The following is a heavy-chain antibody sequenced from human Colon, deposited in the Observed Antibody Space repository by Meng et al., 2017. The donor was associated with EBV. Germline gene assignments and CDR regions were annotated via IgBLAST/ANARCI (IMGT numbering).Heavy chain of an antibody. Sequence: QVHLTQGGAVLLKPSATLSLTCAVNGGSLSGAYWNWSRQPPGKGLEWIGEIIHGGSPSYNPSLKSRVTISIDTSKNQLSLMLSSVTAADTAVYYCARRPTGIDYWGQGTLVTVSS. V-gene: IGHV4-34*12. CDR1: GGSLSGAY. CDR3: ARRPTGIDY. D-gene: IGHD2-8*02. J-gene: IGHJ4*02. CDR2: IIHGGSP.